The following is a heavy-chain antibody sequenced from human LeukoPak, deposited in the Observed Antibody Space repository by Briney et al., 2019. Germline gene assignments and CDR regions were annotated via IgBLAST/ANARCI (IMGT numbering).Heavy chain of an antibody. CDR3: AGEATVVRGYPIDP. D-gene: IGHD3-10*01. Sequence: PGGSLRLSCAASGFTFSSYWMHWVRQAPGKGLVWVSRISSEGSSISYADSVKGRFTISRDNAKNTLYLQMNSLRAEDTAVYYCAGEATVVRGYPIDPWGQGTLVTVSS. CDR2: ISSEGSSI. V-gene: IGHV3-74*01. CDR1: GFTFSSYW. J-gene: IGHJ5*02.